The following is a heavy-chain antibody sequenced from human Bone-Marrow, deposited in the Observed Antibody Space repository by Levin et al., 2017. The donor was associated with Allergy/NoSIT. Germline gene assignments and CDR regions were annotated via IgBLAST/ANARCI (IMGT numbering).Heavy chain of an antibody. J-gene: IGHJ6*02. D-gene: IGHD6-13*01. Sequence: ETLSLTCAGSGFTFTNAWMNWVRQAPGKGLEWVGRVKSKGDGGATDYAVPVKGRFTISRDDSNSTLFLHMSGLKPEDTAVYYCTTCAVAAADPTGSTYYFGMGVWGQGTAVPVS. CDR2: VKSKGDGGAT. V-gene: IGHV3-15*07. CDR3: TTCAVAAADPTGSTYYFGMGV. CDR1: GFTFTNAW.